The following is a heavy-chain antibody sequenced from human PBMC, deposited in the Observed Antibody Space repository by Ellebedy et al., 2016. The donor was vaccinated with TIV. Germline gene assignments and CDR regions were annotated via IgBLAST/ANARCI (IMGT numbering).Heavy chain of an antibody. J-gene: IGHJ4*02. CDR1: GGSVRSDDHY. V-gene: IGHV4-61*03. CDR3: ARETVYGRQSWGEFD. D-gene: IGHD3-16*01. Sequence: MPSETLSLTCSVSGGSVRSDDHYWSWIRQTPGKGPEWIAYMFYSGSTNYNPSLKSRVSVSVDTSRNHFSLRLSSVTAADTAVYYCARETVYGRQSWGEFDWGQGTLVTVSS. CDR2: MFYSGST.